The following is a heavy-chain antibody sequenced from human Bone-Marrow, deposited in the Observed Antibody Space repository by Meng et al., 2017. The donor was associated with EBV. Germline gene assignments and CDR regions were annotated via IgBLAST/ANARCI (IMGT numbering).Heavy chain of an antibody. Sequence: QVQLVQSGAEVKKPGASVKVSCKAPGYTFSTYAIHWVRQAPGQRLEWMGWINVGNGDTKYSQKLQGRVTITRDTSASTAYMELRSLRSEDTAVYYCARDSSGDSRNFDPWGQGTLVTVSS. CDR2: INVGNGDT. D-gene: IGHD3-22*01. CDR1: GYTFSTYA. V-gene: IGHV1-3*01. J-gene: IGHJ5*02. CDR3: ARDSSGDSRNFDP.